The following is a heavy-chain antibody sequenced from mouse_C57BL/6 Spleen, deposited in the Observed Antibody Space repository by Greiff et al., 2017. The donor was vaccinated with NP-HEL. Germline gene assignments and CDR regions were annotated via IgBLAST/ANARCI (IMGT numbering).Heavy chain of an antibody. V-gene: IGHV5-16*01. CDR2: INYDGSST. J-gene: IGHJ4*01. D-gene: IGHD4-1*01. CDR1: GFTFSDYY. Sequence: DVKLVESEGGLVQPGSSMKLSCTASGFTFSDYYMPWVRQVPEKGLEWVANINYDGSSTYYLDSLKSRFIISRDNAKNILYLQMSSLKSEDTATYYCARVRTDYYAMDDWGQGTSVTVSS. CDR3: ARVRTDYYAMDD.